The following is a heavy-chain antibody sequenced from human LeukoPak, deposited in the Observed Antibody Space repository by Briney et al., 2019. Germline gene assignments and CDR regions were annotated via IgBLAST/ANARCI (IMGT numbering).Heavy chain of an antibody. J-gene: IGHJ1*01. CDR3: ASVPADESTGYGRGYYQH. Sequence: PSETLSLTCSVSGGPISGYQWNWIRQPPGKGLEWIAYMYYRGTTNYRPSLRSRVTMSVDTSKNRFSLRLSSVTAADTAVYYCASVPADESTGYGRGYYQHWGQGTLVTVSS. CDR1: GGPISGYQ. CDR2: MYYRGTT. D-gene: IGHD3-22*01. V-gene: IGHV4-59*01.